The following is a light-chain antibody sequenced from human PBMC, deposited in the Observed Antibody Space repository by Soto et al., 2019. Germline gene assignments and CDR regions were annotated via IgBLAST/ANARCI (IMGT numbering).Light chain of an antibody. CDR2: DAS. CDR1: QSVRNY. J-gene: IGKJ1*01. CDR3: QQYGSSPRT. Sequence: EIVLTQSPATLSLSPGETATLSCRASQSVRNYLAWYQQKPGQAPRLPIYDASNRATGIPARFSGTGSETHFTLTISSLEPEDFAVYYCQQYGSSPRTFGQGTKVDIK. V-gene: IGKV3-11*01.